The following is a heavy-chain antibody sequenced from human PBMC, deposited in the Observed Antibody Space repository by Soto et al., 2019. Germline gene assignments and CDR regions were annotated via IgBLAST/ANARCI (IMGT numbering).Heavy chain of an antibody. J-gene: IGHJ6*02. CDR2: IYYSGST. CDR3: ASHRTYYGMDV. V-gene: IGHV4-59*08. Sequence: QEQLQESGPGLVKPSETLSLTCTVSGDSISDYYWSWIRQPPGKGLEWIGYIYYSGSTNYGPSLKSRVTISLDTSKKQFSLKLSSVTAADTAMYYCASHRTYYGMDVWGQGTTVTVSS. CDR1: GDSISDYY.